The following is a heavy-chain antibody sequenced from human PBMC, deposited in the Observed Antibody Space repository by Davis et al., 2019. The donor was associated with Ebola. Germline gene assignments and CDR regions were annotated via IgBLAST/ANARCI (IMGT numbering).Heavy chain of an antibody. D-gene: IGHD4-17*01. CDR2: INPSGGST. V-gene: IGHV1-46*01. CDR1: RYTFTSYY. CDR3: ARDRIYGDYVDFDY. J-gene: IGHJ4*02. Sequence: ASSVPVSCQASRYTFTSYYLHWLRQAPEEGLDFLGLINPSGGSTSYAQKFQGRVTMTRDTSTTTVYMELSSLRSEDTAVYYCARDRIYGDYVDFDYWGQGTLVTVSS.